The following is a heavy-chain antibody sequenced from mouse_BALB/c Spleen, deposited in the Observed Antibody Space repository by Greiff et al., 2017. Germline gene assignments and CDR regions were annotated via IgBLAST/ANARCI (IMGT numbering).Heavy chain of an antibody. Sequence: EVKLEESGPGLVKPSQSLSLTCTVTGYSITSDYAWNWIRQFPGNKLEWMGYISYSGSTSYNPSLKSRISITRDTSKNQFFLQLNSVTTEDTATYYCARSTMITTGYFDVWGAGTTVTVSS. J-gene: IGHJ1*01. V-gene: IGHV3-2*02. CDR3: ARSTMITTGYFDV. CDR2: ISYSGST. D-gene: IGHD2-4*01. CDR1: GYSITSDYA.